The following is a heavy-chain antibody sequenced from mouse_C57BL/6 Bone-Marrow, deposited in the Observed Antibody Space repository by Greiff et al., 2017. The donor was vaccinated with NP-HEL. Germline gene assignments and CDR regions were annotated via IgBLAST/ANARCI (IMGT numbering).Heavy chain of an antibody. CDR1: EYEFPSHD. J-gene: IGHJ4*01. V-gene: IGHV5-2*01. D-gene: IGHD3-2*02. Sequence: VQLQQSGGGLVQPGESLKLSCESNEYEFPSHDMSWVRKTPEKRLELVAAINSDGGSTYYPDTMERRFIISRDNTKKTLYLQMSSLRSEDTALYYCARQTAQARSYAMDYWGQGTSVTVSS. CDR3: ARQTAQARSYAMDY. CDR2: INSDGGST.